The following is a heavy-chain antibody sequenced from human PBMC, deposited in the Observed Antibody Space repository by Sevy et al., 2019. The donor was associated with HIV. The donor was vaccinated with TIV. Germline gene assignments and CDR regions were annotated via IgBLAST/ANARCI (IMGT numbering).Heavy chain of an antibody. CDR3: AGENAWGRGYS. J-gene: IGHJ4*02. V-gene: IGHV4-59*08. CDR2: IYYNGHI. Sequence: SETLSLTCTVSDGSITSLYWNWIRQPPGKGLEWIANIYYNGHINYNPSLKSRVTLSLDTSKNQFSLRLSSVTAADTAMYYCAGENAWGRGYSWGQGTLVPVSS. CDR1: DGSITSLY. D-gene: IGHD1-26*01.